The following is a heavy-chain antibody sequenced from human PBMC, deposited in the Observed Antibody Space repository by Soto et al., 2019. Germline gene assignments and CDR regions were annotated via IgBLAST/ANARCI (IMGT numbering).Heavy chain of an antibody. D-gene: IGHD3-9*01. V-gene: IGHV1-18*01. CDR2: ISAYNGNT. CDR3: ARDRTDISVSGWFDP. Sequence: GASVKVSCKASGYTFTSYGLSCVRQAPGQGLEWMGWISAYNGNTNYAQKLQGRVTMTTDTSTSTAYMELRSLRSDDTAVYYCARDRTDISVSGWFDPSGQGTLVTVSS. J-gene: IGHJ5*02. CDR1: GYTFTSYG.